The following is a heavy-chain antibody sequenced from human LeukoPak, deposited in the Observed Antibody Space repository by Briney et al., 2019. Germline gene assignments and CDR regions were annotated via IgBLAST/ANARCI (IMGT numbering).Heavy chain of an antibody. Sequence: GGSLRLSCAASGFIFSSYGMHWVRQAPGKGLEWVAVISYDGSHKFYADSVKGRFTISRDSSKNTLYLQMNSLRIEDTAVYYCAKETLAAAVYFAMDVWGQGTTVTVSS. J-gene: IGHJ6*02. CDR2: ISYDGSHK. V-gene: IGHV3-30*18. D-gene: IGHD6-13*01. CDR3: AKETLAAAVYFAMDV. CDR1: GFIFSSYG.